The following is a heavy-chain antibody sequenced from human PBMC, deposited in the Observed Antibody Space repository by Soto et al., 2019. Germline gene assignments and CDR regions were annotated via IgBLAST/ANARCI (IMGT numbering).Heavy chain of an antibody. Sequence: APVKVSCKASGYTFTGYYMHWVRQAPGQGLEWMGWINPNSGGTNHAQKFQGWVTMTRDTSISTAYMELSRLRSDDTAVYYCARELIVGCSGGSCYRDNAFDIWGQGTMVTVSS. CDR3: ARELIVGCSGGSCYRDNAFDI. J-gene: IGHJ3*02. D-gene: IGHD2-15*01. CDR1: GYTFTGYY. V-gene: IGHV1-2*04. CDR2: INPNSGGT.